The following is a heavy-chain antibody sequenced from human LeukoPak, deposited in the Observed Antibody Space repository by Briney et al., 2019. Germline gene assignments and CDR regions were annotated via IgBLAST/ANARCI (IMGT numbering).Heavy chain of an antibody. J-gene: IGHJ4*02. V-gene: IGHV3-33*01. Sequence: GGSLRLSCAASGFTFSIYVMHWVRQAPGKGLEWVAVIWNDGSNKYYADSVKGRFTISRDNSKNTLYLQMNSLRVEDTAVYSCARASGPFDYWGQGTLVTVSS. D-gene: IGHD3-10*01. CDR3: ARASGPFDY. CDR2: IWNDGSNK. CDR1: GFTFSIYV.